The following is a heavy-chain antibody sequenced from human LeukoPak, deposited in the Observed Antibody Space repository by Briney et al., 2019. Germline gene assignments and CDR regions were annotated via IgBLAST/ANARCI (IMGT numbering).Heavy chain of an antibody. Sequence: ASVKVSCKASGYTFTNYYIHWVRQAPGQGLEWMGIINPSAGSTTYAQKFQGRVTMTRDTSTSTIYMDLSSLRSEDTAVYYCARAMSRSPFDIWGQGTMVTVSS. J-gene: IGHJ3*02. D-gene: IGHD2-2*01. CDR3: ARAMSRSPFDI. CDR2: INPSAGST. V-gene: IGHV1-46*01. CDR1: GYTFTNYY.